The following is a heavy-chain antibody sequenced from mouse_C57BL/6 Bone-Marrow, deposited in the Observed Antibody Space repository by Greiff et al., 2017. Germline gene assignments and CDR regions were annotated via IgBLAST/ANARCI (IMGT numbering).Heavy chain of an antibody. V-gene: IGHV1-54*01. CDR1: GYAFTNYL. J-gene: IGHJ3*01. Sequence: QVQLQQSGAELVRPGTSVKVSCKASGYAFTNYLIEWVKQRPGQGLEWIGVINPGSGGTNYNEKFKGKATLTADKSSSTAYMELRSLTSEDSAVYFCAREVSYYYGSSWFAYWGQGTLVTVSA. D-gene: IGHD1-1*01. CDR2: INPGSGGT. CDR3: AREVSYYYGSSWFAY.